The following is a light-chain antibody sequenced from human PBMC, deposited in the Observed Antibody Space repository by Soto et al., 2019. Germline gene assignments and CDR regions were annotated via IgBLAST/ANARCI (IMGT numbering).Light chain of an antibody. CDR1: QSVYSL. J-gene: IGKJ1*01. Sequence: EIVLTQSPATLSLSPGERATVSCRASQSVYSLLAWFQQKPGQVPRLLIYDAATRATGIPARFSGSGYGTDFTLTISSLEPEDFEVYFCQQRANLWTFGQGTRVQIK. CDR2: DAA. CDR3: QQRANLWT. V-gene: IGKV3-11*01.